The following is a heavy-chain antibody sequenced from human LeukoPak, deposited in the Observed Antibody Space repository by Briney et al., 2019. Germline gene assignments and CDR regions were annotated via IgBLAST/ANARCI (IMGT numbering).Heavy chain of an antibody. Sequence: PGGSLRLSCAASGFTFSSYTMNWVRQAPGKGLEWVSYITTSGSIIYYADSVKGRFTISRDNAKNSLYLQMDSLRAEDTAMYYCARGAYSTVYWGQGTLVTVSS. CDR3: ARGAYSTVY. CDR2: ITTSGSII. J-gene: IGHJ4*02. V-gene: IGHV3-48*04. CDR1: GFTFSSYT. D-gene: IGHD6-13*01.